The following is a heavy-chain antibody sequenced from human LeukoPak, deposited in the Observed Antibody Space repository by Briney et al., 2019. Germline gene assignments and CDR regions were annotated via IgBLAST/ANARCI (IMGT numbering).Heavy chain of an antibody. Sequence: NPSETLSLTCTGSGGPISSDYWSWIRQPPGKGLEGIGYIYYSGRTNYNPSLKSRVTISEVTSKNQFSLKLTSGTTADTAVYYCARGGRSWSVGYFDLWGRGTLVTVSS. D-gene: IGHD2-15*01. CDR2: IYYSGRT. CDR1: GGPISSDY. J-gene: IGHJ2*01. CDR3: ARGGRSWSVGYFDL. V-gene: IGHV4-59*01.